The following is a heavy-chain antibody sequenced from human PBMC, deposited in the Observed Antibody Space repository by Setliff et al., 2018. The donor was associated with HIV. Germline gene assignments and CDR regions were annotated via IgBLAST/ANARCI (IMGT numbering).Heavy chain of an antibody. D-gene: IGHD2-15*01. Sequence: ASVKVSCKASGYTFTSYYMHWVRQAPGQGLEWMGIINPSGGSTSYAQKFQGGVTMTRDTSTSTVYMELSSLRSEDTAVYYCARAGVVVAATSYYYGMDVWGQGTTVTVSS. CDR1: GYTFTSYY. V-gene: IGHV1-46*01. CDR2: INPSGGST. CDR3: ARAGVVVAATSYYYGMDV. J-gene: IGHJ6*02.